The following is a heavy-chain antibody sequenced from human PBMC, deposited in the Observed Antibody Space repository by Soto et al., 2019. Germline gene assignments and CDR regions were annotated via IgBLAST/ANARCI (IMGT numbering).Heavy chain of an antibody. D-gene: IGHD3-9*01. CDR1: GGSISSGGYY. CDR2: IYYSGST. V-gene: IGHV4-31*03. CDR3: AREVLYYDILTGYYLYYFDY. Sequence: LSLTCTVSGGSISSGGYYWSWIRQHPGKGLEWIGYIYYSGSTYYNPSLKSRVTISVDTSKNQFSLKLSSVTAADTAVYYCAREVLYYDILTGYYLYYFDYWGQGTLVTVSS. J-gene: IGHJ4*02.